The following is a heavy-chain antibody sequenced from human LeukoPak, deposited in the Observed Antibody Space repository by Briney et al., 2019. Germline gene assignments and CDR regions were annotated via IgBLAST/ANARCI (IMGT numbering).Heavy chain of an antibody. V-gene: IGHV3-23*01. D-gene: IGHD4-11*01. CDR1: GFTFSSYA. CDR3: AKDGTTTVTFDS. J-gene: IGHJ4*02. Sequence: GGSLRLSCAASGFTFSSYAMSWVRQAPGKGLEWVSVISGSGGSTYYRDSVKGRFTISRDNSKNTLYLQMNSLTAGDTAVYFCAKDGTTTVTFDSWGQGTLVTVSS. CDR2: ISGSGGST.